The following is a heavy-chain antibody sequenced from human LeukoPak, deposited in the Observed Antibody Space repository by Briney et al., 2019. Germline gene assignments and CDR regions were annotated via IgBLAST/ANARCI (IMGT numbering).Heavy chain of an antibody. CDR1: GFAFSTYS. V-gene: IGHV3-48*01. J-gene: IGHJ6*03. CDR2: ISSASTTI. D-gene: IGHD3-10*01. CDR3: ARDSDYYYMDV. Sequence: PGGSLRLSCAASGFAFSTYSMNWVRQAPGKGLEWVSYISSASTTINYADSVKGRFTISRDNAKNSLYLQMNSLRAEDTAVYYCARDSDYYYMDVWGKGTTVTVSS.